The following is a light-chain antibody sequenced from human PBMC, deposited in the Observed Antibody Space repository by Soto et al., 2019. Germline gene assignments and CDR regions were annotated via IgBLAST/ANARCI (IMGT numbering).Light chain of an antibody. J-gene: IGKJ1*01. CDR3: QQYNTYPWT. Sequence: DIQMTQSPSTLFASVGDRVTITCRASQSISTWLAWYQQKPGKAPKILIYKASTSESGVPSRFSGSGSGTEFTLTISSLQPDDFAIYYCQQYNTYPWTFGQGTRWIS. CDR1: QSISTW. CDR2: KAS. V-gene: IGKV1-5*03.